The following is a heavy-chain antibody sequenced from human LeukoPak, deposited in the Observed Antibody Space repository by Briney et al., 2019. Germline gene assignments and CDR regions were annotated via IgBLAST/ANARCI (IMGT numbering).Heavy chain of an antibody. Sequence: ASVKVSCKASGYTFTSYDINWVRQAPGQRLEWMGCMNPNSGKTGYAQKFQGRVTITRNTSISTAYMELSRLRSEDTAVYYCARGGSMATIIYWGQGTLVTVSS. J-gene: IGHJ4*02. D-gene: IGHD5-24*01. CDR3: ARGGSMATIIY. CDR1: GYTFTSYD. CDR2: MNPNSGKT. V-gene: IGHV1-8*01.